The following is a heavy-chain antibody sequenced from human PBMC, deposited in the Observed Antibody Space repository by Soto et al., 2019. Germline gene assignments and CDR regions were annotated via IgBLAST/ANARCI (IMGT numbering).Heavy chain of an antibody. CDR3: ARKGEIGNFGLDV. D-gene: IGHD3-10*01. Sequence: QVQLVQSGAEVKRPGASVKVSCKASGYTFTNYDVAWVRRAPGQGLQWMGWISISKGKTYYEQSFQGRVTMTTDTVTTTGYMEVRSLRSDDTAVYYCARKGEIGNFGLDVWGQGTTVTVSS. CDR2: ISISKGKT. CDR1: GYTFTNYD. V-gene: IGHV1-18*01. J-gene: IGHJ6*02.